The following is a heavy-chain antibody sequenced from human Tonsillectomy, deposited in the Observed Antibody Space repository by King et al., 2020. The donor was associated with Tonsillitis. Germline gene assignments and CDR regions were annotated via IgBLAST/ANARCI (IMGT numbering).Heavy chain of an antibody. V-gene: IGHV3-9*01. CDR1: SFTFDNYA. CDR3: AKAWGACNTSSWGSFDS. CDR2: ITWDSGII. Sequence: VQLVESGGGLVQPGRSLTLSCAASSFTFDNYAMHWVRQAPGKGLEWVSGITWDSGIIAYAVSVRGRFTISRDNAKNSVYLQMNSLGPEDTVLYYCAKAWGACNTSSWGSFDSWGQGTLVTVSS. J-gene: IGHJ5*01. D-gene: IGHD6-13*01.